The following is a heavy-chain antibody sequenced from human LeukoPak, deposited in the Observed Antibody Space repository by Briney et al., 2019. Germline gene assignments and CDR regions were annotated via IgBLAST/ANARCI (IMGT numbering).Heavy chain of an antibody. D-gene: IGHD2-15*01. J-gene: IGHJ4*02. Sequence: GGSLRLSCAASGFTFSIYAMSWVRQAPGKGLEWVSGISGSGGSTYYADSVKGRFTISRDNSKNTLYLQMNSLRAEDTALYYCAKGRYCTGGTCTLFHYWGQGTLVTVSS. V-gene: IGHV3-23*01. CDR2: ISGSGGST. CDR3: AKGRYCTGGTCTLFHY. CDR1: GFTFSIYA.